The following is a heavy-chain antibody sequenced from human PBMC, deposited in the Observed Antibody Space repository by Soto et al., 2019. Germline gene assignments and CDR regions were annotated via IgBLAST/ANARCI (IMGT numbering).Heavy chain of an antibody. V-gene: IGHV4-30-2*01. D-gene: IGHD3-3*01. Sequence: QLQLQESGSGLVKPSQTLSLTCAVSGVSISSDGYSWSWIRQPPGKGLEWIGFIYQSGSTYYNPSPKSGGTMAVDRSKNQFSLKLTSVTAADTAVYYCARAYYDFWTSYHYGMDVWGQGTTVTVSS. J-gene: IGHJ6*02. CDR1: GVSISSDGYS. CDR2: IYQSGST. CDR3: ARAYYDFWTSYHYGMDV.